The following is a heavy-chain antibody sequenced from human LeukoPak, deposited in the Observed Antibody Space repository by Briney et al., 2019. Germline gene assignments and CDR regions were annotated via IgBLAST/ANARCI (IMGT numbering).Heavy chain of an antibody. CDR1: GFTFSSCG. CDR3: ARGRDGYNWIDY. Sequence: GGSLRLSCAASGFTFSSCGMHWVRQAPGKGLEWVAVIWYDGTDKYYADSVKGRFTISRDNSKNTLYLQMNSLRAEDTAVYYCARGRDGYNWIDYWGQGTLVTVSS. CDR2: IWYDGTDK. J-gene: IGHJ4*02. D-gene: IGHD5-24*01. V-gene: IGHV3-33*01.